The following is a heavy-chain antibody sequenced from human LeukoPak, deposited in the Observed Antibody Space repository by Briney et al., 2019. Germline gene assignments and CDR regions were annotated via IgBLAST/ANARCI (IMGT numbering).Heavy chain of an antibody. CDR3: ARRDSSSWYYFDH. Sequence: GESLKISCKGSGYRFTSYWIGWVRQMPGKGLEWMGIIYPGDSDTRYSPSFQGQVTISADKSISTAYLQWSSLKASDTAMYYCARRDSSSWYYFDHWGRGTLVTVSS. J-gene: IGHJ4*02. CDR2: IYPGDSDT. CDR1: GYRFTSYW. V-gene: IGHV5-51*01. D-gene: IGHD6-13*01.